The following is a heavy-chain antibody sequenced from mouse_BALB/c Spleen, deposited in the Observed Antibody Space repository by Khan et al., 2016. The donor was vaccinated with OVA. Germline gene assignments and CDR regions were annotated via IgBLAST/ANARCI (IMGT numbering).Heavy chain of an antibody. CDR1: GYTFTTYW. CDR3: TRDRIDD. Sequence: QVQLQQPGAELAKPGASVKMSCKASGYTFTTYWMRWVKQRPGQGLEWIGYINPTSGYTDYNEKFKDRATLSADKSSSTAYMQLSSLTSEDSAVYYCTRDRIDDWGQGTTLTVSS. CDR2: INPTSGYT. V-gene: IGHV1-7*01. J-gene: IGHJ2*01.